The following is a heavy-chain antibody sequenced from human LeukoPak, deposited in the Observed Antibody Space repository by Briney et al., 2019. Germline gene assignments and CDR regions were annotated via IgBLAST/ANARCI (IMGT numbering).Heavy chain of an antibody. D-gene: IGHD3-22*01. CDR1: GGSFSGYY. CDR2: INHSGST. J-gene: IGHJ4*02. Sequence: SETLSLTCAVYGGSFSGYYWSWIRQPPGKGLEWIGEINHSGSTNYNPSLKSRVTISVDTSKNQFSLKLSSVTAADTAVYHCARVSSINYDSGFDYWGQGTLVTVSS. V-gene: IGHV4-34*01. CDR3: ARVSSINYDSGFDY.